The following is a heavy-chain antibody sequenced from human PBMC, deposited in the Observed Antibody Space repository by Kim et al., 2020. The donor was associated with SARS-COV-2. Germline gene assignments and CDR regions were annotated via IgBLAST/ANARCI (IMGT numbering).Heavy chain of an antibody. D-gene: IGHD6-19*01. CDR2: INHSGST. CDR3: ARVSTYKQWPRDY. J-gene: IGHJ4*02. Sequence: SETLSLTCAVYGGSFSGYYWSWIRQPPGKGLEWIGEINHSGSTNYNPSLKSRVTISVDTSKNQFSLKLSSVTAADTAVYYCARVSTYKQWPRDYWGQGTLVTVS. V-gene: IGHV4-34*01. CDR1: GGSFSGYY.